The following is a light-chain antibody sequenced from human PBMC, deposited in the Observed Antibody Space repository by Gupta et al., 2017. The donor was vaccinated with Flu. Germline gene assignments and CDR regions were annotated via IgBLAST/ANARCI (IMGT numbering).Light chain of an antibody. J-gene: IGKJ2*01. V-gene: IGKV1-39*01. CDR3: QQSYGTPENNNPHN. CDR2: GAS. CDR1: QNIGGY. Sequence: DIQVTQSPSSLSASVGDTVTITCRASQNIGGYLNWYQQQPGKAPKLLIYGASTLSRGVPSRFSGSGFGTDFSLTITSLQPEDFATYYCQQSYGTPENNNPHNFGQRTRLDI.